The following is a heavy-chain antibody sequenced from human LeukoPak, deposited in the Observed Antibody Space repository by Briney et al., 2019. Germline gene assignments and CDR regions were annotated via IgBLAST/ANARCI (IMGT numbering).Heavy chain of an antibody. D-gene: IGHD2-2*01. J-gene: IGHJ3*02. CDR1: GGSIRSYY. CDR3: ARDRGLKYCSSTSCELVLAFDI. V-gene: IGHV4-59*12. Sequence: SETLSLTCTVSGGSIRSYYWSWIRQPPGKGLEWIGYIYYSGSTKSNPSLKSRVTISVDTSKNQFFLKLSSVTAADTAVYYCARDRGLKYCSSTSCELVLAFDIWGQGTMVTASS. CDR2: IYYSGST.